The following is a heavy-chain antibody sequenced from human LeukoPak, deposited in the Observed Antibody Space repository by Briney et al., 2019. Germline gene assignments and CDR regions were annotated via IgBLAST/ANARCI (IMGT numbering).Heavy chain of an antibody. CDR3: ARHSSATGWFDP. V-gene: IGHV4-59*08. D-gene: IGHD3-22*01. Sequence: SETLSLTCTVSSGSISSYYWSWIRQPPGKGLEWIGYIYYSGSTNYNSSLKSRVTISVDTSKNLFSLKLSSVTAADTAVYYCARHSSATGWFDPWGQGTLVTVSS. J-gene: IGHJ5*02. CDR2: IYYSGST. CDR1: SGSISSYY.